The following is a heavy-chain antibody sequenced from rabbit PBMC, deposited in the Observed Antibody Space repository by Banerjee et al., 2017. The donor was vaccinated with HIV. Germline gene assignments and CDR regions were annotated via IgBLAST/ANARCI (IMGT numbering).Heavy chain of an antibody. V-gene: IGHV1S45*01. CDR3: ASGYSDVYFNL. CDR1: GFSFRNKYV. J-gene: IGHJ4*01. CDR2: INTSSGNT. D-gene: IGHD1-1*01. Sequence: QEQLEESGGDLVKPEGSLTLTCTASGFSFRNKYVMCWVRQAPGKGLEWIACINTSSGNTVYASWVNGRFSISKTSSTTVTLQMTSLTAADTATYFCASGYSDVYFNLWGPGTLVTVS.